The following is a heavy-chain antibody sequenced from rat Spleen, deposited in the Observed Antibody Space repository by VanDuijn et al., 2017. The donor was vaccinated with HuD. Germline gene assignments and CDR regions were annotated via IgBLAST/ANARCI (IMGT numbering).Heavy chain of an antibody. CDR1: GFTFSSYW. D-gene: IGHD1-1*01. Sequence: SGFTFSSYWMYWIRQAPGKGLEWVSSINTDGGSTYYPDSVKGRFTISRDNAENTVYLQMDSLRSEDTATYYCARHPDYSNYFDYWGQGVMVTVSS. J-gene: IGHJ2*01. CDR3: ARHPDYSNYFDY. CDR2: INTDGGST. V-gene: IGHV5-58*01.